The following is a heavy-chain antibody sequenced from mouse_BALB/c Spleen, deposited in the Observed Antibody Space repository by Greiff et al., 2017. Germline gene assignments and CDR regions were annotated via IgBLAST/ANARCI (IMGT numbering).Heavy chain of an antibody. D-gene: IGHD2-4*01. V-gene: IGHV5-6-3*01. CDR3: ATTMITTSPYFDV. J-gene: IGHJ1*01. CDR1: GFTFSSYG. Sequence: EVHLVESGGGLVQPGGSLKLSCAASGFTFSSYGMSWVRQTPDKRLELVATINSNGGSTYYPDSVKGRFTISRDNAKNTLYLQMSSLKSEDTAMYYCATTMITTSPYFDVWGAGTTVTVSS. CDR2: INSNGGST.